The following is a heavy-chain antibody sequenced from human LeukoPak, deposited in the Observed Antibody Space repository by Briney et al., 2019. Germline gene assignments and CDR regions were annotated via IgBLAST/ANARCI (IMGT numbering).Heavy chain of an antibody. CDR2: ISYDGTNK. J-gene: IGHJ4*02. D-gene: IGHD4-17*01. CDR3: ANYGDYQYFDY. Sequence: GGSLRLSCAASGFTFINYGMHWVRQAPGKGLEWVAVISYDGTNKYYADSVKGRFTISRDNSKNTLYLQMNSLKTDDTAVYYCANYGDYQYFDYWGQGTPVTVPS. CDR1: GFTFINYG. V-gene: IGHV3-30*18.